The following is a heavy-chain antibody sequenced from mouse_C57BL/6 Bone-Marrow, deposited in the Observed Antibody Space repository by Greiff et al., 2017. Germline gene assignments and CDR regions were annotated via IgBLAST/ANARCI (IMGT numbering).Heavy chain of an antibody. CDR3: GGGWFAY. CDR2: IHPNSGST. V-gene: IGHV1-64*01. Sequence: VQLQQPGAELVKPGASVKLSCKASGYTFTSYWMHWVKQRPGQGLEWIGMIHPNSGSTNYNEKFQSKATLTVDKSSSKAYMQLSSLASADSAVYYCGGGWFAYWGQGTLVTVSA. J-gene: IGHJ3*01. CDR1: GYTFTSYW.